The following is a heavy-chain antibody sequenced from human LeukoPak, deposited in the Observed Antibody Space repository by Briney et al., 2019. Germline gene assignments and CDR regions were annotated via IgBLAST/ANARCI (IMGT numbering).Heavy chain of an antibody. Sequence: SETLSLTCNVSGSSMRPYYWTWIRQSPGKGLGWIGYVFYSGSTTYNLSLKSRVTISVDTTNNHFSLRLSSVTAADTAAYYCARENPYCYYMDVWGKGTTVTVSS. CDR1: GSSMRPYY. V-gene: IGHV4-59*01. CDR2: VFYSGST. J-gene: IGHJ6*03. CDR3: ARENPYCYYMDV.